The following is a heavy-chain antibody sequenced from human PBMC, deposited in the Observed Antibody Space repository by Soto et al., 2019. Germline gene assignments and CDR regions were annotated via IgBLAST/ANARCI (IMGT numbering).Heavy chain of an antibody. CDR2: ISAYNGNT. CDR3: ARDGIAVDGPGYYYYGMDV. J-gene: IGHJ6*02. CDR1: GYTFTSYG. D-gene: IGHD6-19*01. V-gene: IGHV1-18*04. Sequence: ASVKVSCKASGYTFTSYGISWVRQAPGQGLEWMGWISAYNGNTNYAQKLQGRVTMTTDTSTSTAYMELRSLRSDDTAVYYCARDGIAVDGPGYYYYGMDVWGQGTTVTVSS.